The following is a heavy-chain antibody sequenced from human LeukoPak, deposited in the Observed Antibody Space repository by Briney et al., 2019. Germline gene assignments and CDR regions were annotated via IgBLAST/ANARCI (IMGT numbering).Heavy chain of an antibody. V-gene: IGHV1-2*02. CDR2: INPNSGGT. CDR3: ARGRRSRTHPGWFDP. D-gene: IGHD1-14*01. Sequence: ASVKVSCKASGYTFTGYYMHWVRQAPGRGLEWMGWINPNSGGTNYAQKFQGRVTMTRDTSISTAYMELSRLRSDDTAVYYCARGRRSRTHPGWFDPWGQGTLVTVSS. J-gene: IGHJ5*02. CDR1: GYTFTGYY.